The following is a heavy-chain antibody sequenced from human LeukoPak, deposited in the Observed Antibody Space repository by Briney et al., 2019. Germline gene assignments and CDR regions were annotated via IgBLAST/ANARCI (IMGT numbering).Heavy chain of an antibody. V-gene: IGHV4-39*07. D-gene: IGHD5-18*01. CDR1: GGSISSSSYY. J-gene: IGHJ6*03. CDR2: IYYSGST. CDR3: ARAPHTAMAYYYYMDV. Sequence: SETLSLTCTVSGGSISSSSYYWGWIRQPPGKGLEWIGSIYYSGSTYYNPSLKSRVTISVDTSKNQFSLKLSSVTAADTAVYYCARAPHTAMAYYYYMDVWGKGTTVTVSS.